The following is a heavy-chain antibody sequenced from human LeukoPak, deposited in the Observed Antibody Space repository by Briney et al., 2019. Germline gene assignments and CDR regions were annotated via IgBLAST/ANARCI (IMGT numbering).Heavy chain of an antibody. D-gene: IGHD6-19*01. CDR3: AKVGSSGWSRDYYFDY. V-gene: IGHV3-9*01. J-gene: IGHJ4*02. Sequence: GGSMRLSCAASGFTFDDYAMHWDRQAPGKGLEWVSGISWNSGSIGYADSVKGRFTISRDNAKNSLYLQMNSLRAEDTALYYCAKVGSSGWSRDYYFDYWGQGTLVTVSS. CDR1: GFTFDDYA. CDR2: ISWNSGSI.